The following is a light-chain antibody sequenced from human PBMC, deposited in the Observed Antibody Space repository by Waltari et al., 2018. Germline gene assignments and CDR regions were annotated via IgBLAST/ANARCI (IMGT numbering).Light chain of an antibody. CDR2: AAS. CDR1: QVILGY. CDR3: QQLKSYPIT. Sequence: TQLTQSPSSLAASVGDRVTISCRTSQVILGYLSWYQQKPGKAPKHLIYAASTLQSGVPSRFSGSGSGMDFNITISNLQPEDFATYYCQQLKSYPITFGGGTKVEIK. J-gene: IGKJ4*01. V-gene: IGKV1-9*01.